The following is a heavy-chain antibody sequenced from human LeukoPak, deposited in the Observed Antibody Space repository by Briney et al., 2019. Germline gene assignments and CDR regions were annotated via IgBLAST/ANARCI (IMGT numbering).Heavy chain of an antibody. V-gene: IGHV3-30*02. D-gene: IGHD2-2*01. CDR1: GFTFSSYG. CDR2: IRYDGSNK. J-gene: IGHJ4*02. Sequence: GGSLRLSCAASGFTFSSYGMHWVRQAPGKGLEWVAFIRYDGSNKYYADSVKGRFTISRDNSKNTLYLQMNSLRAEDTAVYYRANLVVPAAVHFDYWGQGTLVTVSS. CDR3: ANLVVPAAVHFDY.